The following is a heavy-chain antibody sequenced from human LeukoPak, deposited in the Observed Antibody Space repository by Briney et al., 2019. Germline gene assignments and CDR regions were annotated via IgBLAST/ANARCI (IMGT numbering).Heavy chain of an antibody. CDR1: GGSISSYY. D-gene: IGHD1-26*01. CDR2: IYTSGST. Sequence: SQTLSLTCTVSGGSISSYYWSWIRQPPGKGLEWIGYIYTSGSTTYNPSLKSRVTISVDTSKNPFSLKLSSGTAADTAVYYCARSWRSTYSGSYGLGYWGQGTLVTVSS. CDR3: ARSWRSTYSGSYGLGY. V-gene: IGHV4-4*09. J-gene: IGHJ4*02.